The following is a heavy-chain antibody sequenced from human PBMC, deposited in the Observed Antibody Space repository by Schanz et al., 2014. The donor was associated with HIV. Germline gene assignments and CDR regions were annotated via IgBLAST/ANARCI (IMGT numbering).Heavy chain of an antibody. CDR3: VRVANYDGDDYYQRSHFDL. Sequence: QVQLVQSGAEVEKPGASAKVSCKASGGTFSSYAISWVRQAPGQGLEWLGLIMPKFGTENYAQKYQGRVTLTADATTAYMDLSSLKFEDTAVYYCVRVANYDGDDYYQRSHFDLWGQGTLVTVSS. CDR1: GGTFSSYA. CDR2: IMPKFGTE. D-gene: IGHD3-22*01. V-gene: IGHV1-69*01. J-gene: IGHJ4*02.